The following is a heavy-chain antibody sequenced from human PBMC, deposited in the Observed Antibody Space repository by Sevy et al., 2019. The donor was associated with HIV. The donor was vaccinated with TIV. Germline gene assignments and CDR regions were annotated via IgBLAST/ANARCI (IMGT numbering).Heavy chain of an antibody. D-gene: IGHD3-9*01. Sequence: SETLSLTCTVSGGSISSYYWSWIRQPPGKGLEWIGSIYYSGSTNYNTSLKSRVTISVDTSQNQFSLKLSSVTAADTAVYYCARVTGYYYYYMDVWGKGTTVTVSS. CDR3: ARVTGYYYYYMDV. J-gene: IGHJ6*03. CDR2: IYYSGST. CDR1: GGSISSYY. V-gene: IGHV4-59*01.